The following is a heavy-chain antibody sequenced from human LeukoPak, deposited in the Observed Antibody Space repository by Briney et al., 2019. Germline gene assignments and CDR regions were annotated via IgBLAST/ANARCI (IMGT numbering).Heavy chain of an antibody. J-gene: IGHJ6*03. CDR2: MNPNSGNT. CDR3: ARGCRSGSYLSRYYYYMDV. D-gene: IGHD1-26*01. Sequence: ASVKVSCKASGYTFTSYDINWVRQATGQGLEWMGWMNPNSGNTGYAQKFQGRVTMTRNPSISTAYMELSSLRSEDTAVYYCARGCRSGSYLSRYYYYMDVWGKGTTVTVSS. CDR1: GYTFTSYD. V-gene: IGHV1-8*01.